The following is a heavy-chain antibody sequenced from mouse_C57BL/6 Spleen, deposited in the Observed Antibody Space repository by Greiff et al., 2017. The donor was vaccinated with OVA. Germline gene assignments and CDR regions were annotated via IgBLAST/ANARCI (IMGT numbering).Heavy chain of an antibody. D-gene: IGHD2-3*01. Sequence: VKLMESGPGLVAPSPSLSITCTVSGFSLTSYGVSWVRQPPGKGLEWLGVIWGDGSTNYHSALISRLSISKDNSKRQVFLKLNRLQTDDTATYYCAKEGDGYYFDYWGQGTTLTVSS. CDR2: IWGDGST. CDR1: GFSLTSYG. V-gene: IGHV2-3*01. CDR3: AKEGDGYYFDY. J-gene: IGHJ2*01.